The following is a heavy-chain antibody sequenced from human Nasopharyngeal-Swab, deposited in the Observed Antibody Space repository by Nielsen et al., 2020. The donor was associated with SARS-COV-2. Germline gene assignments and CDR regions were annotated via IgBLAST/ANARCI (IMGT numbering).Heavy chain of an antibody. V-gene: IGHV3-21*01. Sequence: GESLKISCAASGFTFNNYNFNWVRQAPGKGLEWVSSICSSSSYIYYADSVKGRFTISRDNAKNSLYLQMNSLRAEDTAIYYCARDGLDYDFCSAYFMDVWGQGTTVTVSS. CDR2: ICSSSSYI. J-gene: IGHJ6*02. CDR1: GFTFNNYN. D-gene: IGHD3-3*01. CDR3: ARDGLDYDFCSAYFMDV.